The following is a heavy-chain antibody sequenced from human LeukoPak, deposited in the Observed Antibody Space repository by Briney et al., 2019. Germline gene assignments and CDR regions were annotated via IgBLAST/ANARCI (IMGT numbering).Heavy chain of an antibody. CDR3: ARGMGITIFGVVIIQAFDY. Sequence: ASVKVSCKASGYTFTSYGISWVRQAPGQGLEWMGWISAYNGNTNYAQKLQGRVTMTTDTSTSTAYMELRSLRSDGTGVYYCARGMGITIFGVVIIQAFDYWGQGTLVTVSS. CDR1: GYTFTSYG. J-gene: IGHJ4*02. CDR2: ISAYNGNT. V-gene: IGHV1-18*01. D-gene: IGHD3-3*01.